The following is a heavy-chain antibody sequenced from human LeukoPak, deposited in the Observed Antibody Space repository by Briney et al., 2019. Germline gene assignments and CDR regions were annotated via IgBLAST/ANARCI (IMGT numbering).Heavy chain of an antibody. D-gene: IGHD3-22*01. V-gene: IGHV1-69*04. Sequence: ASVKVSCKASGNNFNSYVITWVRQAPGQGLEWVGRIIPILDVANSAQKFRGRVTITADKSTNTAHMELSSLTSEDTAVYYCTREGVYSPDGSGYHRDAFDIWGHGTLVNVSS. J-gene: IGHJ3*02. CDR1: GNNFNSYV. CDR3: TREGVYSPDGSGYHRDAFDI. CDR2: IIPILDVA.